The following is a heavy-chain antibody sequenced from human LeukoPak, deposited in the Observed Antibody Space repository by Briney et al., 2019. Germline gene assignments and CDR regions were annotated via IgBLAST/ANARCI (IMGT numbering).Heavy chain of an antibody. CDR3: ARGAASPNGLEY. J-gene: IGHJ4*02. D-gene: IGHD3-3*01. V-gene: IGHV1-69*05. Sequence: AASVKVSCKASGGTFSSYAISWVRQAPGRGLERMGGIIPIFGTANYAQKFQGRVTITTDESTSTAYMELSSLRSEDTAVYYCARGAASPNGLEYWGQGTLVTVSS. CDR2: IIPIFGTA. CDR1: GGTFSSYA.